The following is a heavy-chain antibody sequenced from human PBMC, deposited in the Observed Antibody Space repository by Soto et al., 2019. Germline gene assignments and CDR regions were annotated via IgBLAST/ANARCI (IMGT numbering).Heavy chain of an antibody. CDR3: ARDQAVVDFDY. CDR2: ISYDGSNK. V-gene: IGHV3-30*03. D-gene: IGHD3-22*01. J-gene: IGHJ4*02. Sequence: GGSLRLSCAASGFTFSSYGMHWVRQAPGKGLEWVAVISYDGSNKYYADSVKGRFTISRDNAKNSLYLQMNSLRAEDTAVYYCARDQAVVDFDYWGQGTLVTVSS. CDR1: GFTFSSYG.